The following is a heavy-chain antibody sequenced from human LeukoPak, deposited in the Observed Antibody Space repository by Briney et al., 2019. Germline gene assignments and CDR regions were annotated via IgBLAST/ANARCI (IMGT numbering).Heavy chain of an antibody. CDR3: ARDLRGQVVTATSRVAFGY. D-gene: IGHD2-21*02. CDR1: GYTFTSYY. CDR2: IYPSGGST. V-gene: IGHV1-46*01. Sequence: ASVKVSCKASGYTFTSYYMHWVRQAPGQGLEWMGIIYPSGGSTSYAQKFQGRVTMTRDTSTSTVYMELSSLRSEDTAVYYCARDLRGQVVTATSRVAFGYWGQGTLVTVSS. J-gene: IGHJ4*02.